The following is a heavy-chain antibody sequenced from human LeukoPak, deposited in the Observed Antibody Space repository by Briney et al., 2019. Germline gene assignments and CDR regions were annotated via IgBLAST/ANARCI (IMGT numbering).Heavy chain of an antibody. V-gene: IGHV1-69*01. CDR2: IIPIFGTA. D-gene: IGHD5-18*01. Sequence: SVKVSCKASGGTFSSYAISWVRQAPGQGLGWMGGIIPIFGTANYAQKFQGRVTITADESTSTAYMELSSLRSEDTAVYYCANPGYSYGTFGAFDIWGQGTMVTVSS. CDR1: GGTFSSYA. CDR3: ANPGYSYGTFGAFDI. J-gene: IGHJ3*02.